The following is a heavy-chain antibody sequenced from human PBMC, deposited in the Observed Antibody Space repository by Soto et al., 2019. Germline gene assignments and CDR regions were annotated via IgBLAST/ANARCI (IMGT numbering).Heavy chain of an antibody. CDR1: RCTFSGYY. J-gene: IGHJ5*02. V-gene: IGHV1-2*02. D-gene: IGHD6-6*01. CDR3: ARGVAARLKGNWFDP. CDR2: INPNSGGT. Sequence: DSVQVSCKASRCTFSGYYMHWVRQAPGQGLEWMGGINPNSGGTNYAQKFQGRVTMTRDTSISTAYMELSRLRSDVKAVYYCARGVAARLKGNWFDPWGQGTLVTVSS.